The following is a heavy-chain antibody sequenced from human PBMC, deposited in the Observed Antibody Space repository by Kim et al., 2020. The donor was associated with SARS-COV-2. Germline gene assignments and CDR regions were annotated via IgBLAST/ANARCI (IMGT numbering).Heavy chain of an antibody. V-gene: IGHV3-30*18. Sequence: GGSLRLSCAASGFTFSSYGMHWVRQAPGKGLEWVAVISYDGSNKYYADSVKGRFTISRDNSKNTLYLQMNSLRAEDTAVYYCAKGGRYCSGGSCYARHHFDYWGQGTLVTVSS. J-gene: IGHJ4*02. D-gene: IGHD2-15*01. CDR2: ISYDGSNK. CDR3: AKGGRYCSGGSCYARHHFDY. CDR1: GFTFSSYG.